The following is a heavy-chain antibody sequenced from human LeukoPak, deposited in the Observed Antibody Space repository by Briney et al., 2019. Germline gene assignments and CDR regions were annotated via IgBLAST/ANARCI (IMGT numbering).Heavy chain of an antibody. D-gene: IGHD3-10*01. CDR3: AKDRKWSYYGFDH. J-gene: IGHJ4*02. Sequence: GGSLRLSCAASGFTFSSYGMHWVRQAPGKGLEWVTVISYDGGNKYYADSVKGRFTISRDNSKNTLYLEMNSLRVEDTAVYYCAKDRKWSYYGFDHWGQGTLVTVSS. CDR2: ISYDGGNK. V-gene: IGHV3-30*18. CDR1: GFTFSSYG.